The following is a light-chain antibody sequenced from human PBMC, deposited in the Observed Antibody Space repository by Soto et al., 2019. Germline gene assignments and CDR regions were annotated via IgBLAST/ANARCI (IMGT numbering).Light chain of an antibody. CDR3: CSYAGGSLI. CDR2: DVS. Sequence: QSALTQPRSVSGSPGQSVTISCTGTSSDVGGYNYVSWYQQHPAKAPKLMIYDVSKRPSGVPDRFSGSKSDNTASLTISGLQYGDEADYYCCSYAGGSLIFGGGTKLTVL. V-gene: IGLV2-11*01. CDR1: SSDVGGYNY. J-gene: IGLJ2*01.